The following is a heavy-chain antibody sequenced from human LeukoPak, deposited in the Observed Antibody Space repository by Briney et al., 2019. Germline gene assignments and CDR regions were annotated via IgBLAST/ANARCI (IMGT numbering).Heavy chain of an antibody. CDR3: ARGGGAYCGDDCYRNFDY. CDR1: GLSVSSSY. D-gene: IGHD2-21*02. J-gene: IGHJ4*02. Sequence: GGSLRLSCAASGLSVSSSYMSWVRQAPGEGLEWVSVIYSGGSTYYADSVKGRFTISRDSSKNTLYLQMNSLRAEDTAVYYCARGGGAYCGDDCYRNFDYWGQGTLVTVSS. CDR2: IYSGGST. V-gene: IGHV3-66*02.